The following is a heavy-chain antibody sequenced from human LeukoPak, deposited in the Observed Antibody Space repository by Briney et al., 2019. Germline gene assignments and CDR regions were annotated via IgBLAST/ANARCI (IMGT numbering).Heavy chain of an antibody. CDR1: GFSFPYG. V-gene: IGHV3-23*01. D-gene: IGHD6-19*01. Sequence: PGGSLRLSCEASGFSFPYGMSWVRQAPGKGLEWVSGITNSGENTYYADSVKGRFTISRDNSKNTLYLQMNSLTVEDTAVYYCAKDIDWLAFEDWGQGTLVTVSS. CDR3: AKDIDWLAFED. J-gene: IGHJ4*02. CDR2: ITNSGENT.